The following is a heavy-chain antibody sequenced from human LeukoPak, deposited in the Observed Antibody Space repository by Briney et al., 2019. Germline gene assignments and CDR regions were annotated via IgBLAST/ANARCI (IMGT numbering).Heavy chain of an antibody. CDR1: GFTFSSYG. D-gene: IGHD4-17*01. J-gene: IGHJ4*02. CDR2: IWYDGSNK. V-gene: IGHV3-33*01. Sequence: PGGSLRLSCAASGFTFSSYGMHWVRQAPGKGLEWVAIIWYDGSNKYYKDSVKGRFTISSDNFKSTMYLQMNSLRVEDTAVYYCARAVYGVQACFDFWGQGTLVTVSS. CDR3: ARAVYGVQACFDF.